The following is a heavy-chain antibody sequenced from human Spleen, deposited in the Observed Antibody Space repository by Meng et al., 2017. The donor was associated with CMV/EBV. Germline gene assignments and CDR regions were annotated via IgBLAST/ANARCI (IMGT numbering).Heavy chain of an antibody. J-gene: IGHJ3*02. D-gene: IGHD6-13*01. V-gene: IGHV4-59*13. CDR2: IYDSGSS. CDR3: ARGGLAAAGDSFDI. CDR1: GVSISYYF. Sequence: SETLSLTCTVSGVSISYYFWSWIRQPPGKGLDWIGYIYDSGSSYYNPSLQSRVSISVDTSKNQLFLTLNSVTAADTAVYYCARGGLAAAGDSFDIWGQGTMVTVSS.